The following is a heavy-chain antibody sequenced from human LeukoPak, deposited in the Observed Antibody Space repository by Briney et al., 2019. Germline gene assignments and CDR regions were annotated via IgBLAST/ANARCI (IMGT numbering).Heavy chain of an antibody. CDR1: GYTFTGYY. Sequence: GASVKVSCKASGYTFTGYYMHWVRQAPGQGLEWMGWINPNSGGTNYAQKLQGRVTMTTDTSTSTAYMELRSLRSDDTAVYYCARVLSRSYYVDAFDIWGQGTMVTVSS. V-gene: IGHV1-2*02. J-gene: IGHJ3*02. CDR3: ARVLSRSYYVDAFDI. CDR2: INPNSGGT. D-gene: IGHD1-26*01.